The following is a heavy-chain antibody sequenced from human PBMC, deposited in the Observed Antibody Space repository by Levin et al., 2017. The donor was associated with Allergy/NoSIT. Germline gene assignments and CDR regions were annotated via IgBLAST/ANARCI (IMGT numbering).Heavy chain of an antibody. Sequence: SQTLSLTCAVSGASMRDRYWSWIRQSPGKGLEWIGYVYYSGSTNYNPSLKGRATASIDTSMNQSSLNLRSVTAADTAVYYCAGRPSVKTWWGILDYWGPGALVSVSS. CDR1: GASMRDRY. CDR2: VYYSGST. J-gene: IGHJ4*02. D-gene: IGHD2-15*01. V-gene: IGHV4-59*08. CDR3: AGRPSVKTWWGILDY.